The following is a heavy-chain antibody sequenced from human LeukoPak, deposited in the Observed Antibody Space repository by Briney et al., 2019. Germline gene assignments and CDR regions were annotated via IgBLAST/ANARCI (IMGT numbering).Heavy chain of an antibody. CDR1: GYSFTSYW. J-gene: IGHJ4*02. V-gene: IGHV5-51*01. CDR3: ARHVGPDYYDSSGYLDY. CDR2: TYPGDSDT. D-gene: IGHD3-22*01. Sequence: GESLKISCKGSGYSFTSYWIGWVRQMPGKGLEWMGITYPGDSDTRYSPSFQGQVTISADKSISTAYLQWSSLKASDTTMYYCARHVGPDYYDSSGYLDYWGQGTLVTVSS.